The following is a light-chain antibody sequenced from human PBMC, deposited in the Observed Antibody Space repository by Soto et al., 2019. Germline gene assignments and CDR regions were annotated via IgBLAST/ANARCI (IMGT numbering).Light chain of an antibody. CDR2: DVS. CDR1: SSDVGGYNY. Sequence: QSVLTQPASVSGSPGQSITISCTGTSSDVGGYNYVSWYQQHPGKAPKLMIYDVSQRPSGVSNRFSGSKSGNTASLTISGLQAEDEADYYCSSYTSSSSLDVVFGGGTQLTVL. J-gene: IGLJ2*01. CDR3: SSYTSSSSLDVV. V-gene: IGLV2-14*01.